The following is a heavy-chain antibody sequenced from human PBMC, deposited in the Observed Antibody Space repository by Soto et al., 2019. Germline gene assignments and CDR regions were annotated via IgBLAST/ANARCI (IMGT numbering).Heavy chain of an antibody. V-gene: IGHV4-59*01. D-gene: IGHD1-26*01. CDR3: ARGLVGAARYYYYGMDV. CDR1: GGSISSYY. J-gene: IGHJ6*02. Sequence: SETLSLTCTVSGGSISSYYWSWIRQPPGKGLEWIGYIYYSGSTNYNPSLKSRVTISVDTSKNQFSLKLSSVTAADTAVYYCARGLVGAARYYYYGMDVWGQGTTVTVSS. CDR2: IYYSGST.